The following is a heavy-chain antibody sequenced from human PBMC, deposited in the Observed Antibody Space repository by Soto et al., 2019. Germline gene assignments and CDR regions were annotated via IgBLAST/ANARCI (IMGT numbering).Heavy chain of an antibody. CDR3: ARGGIAVAAYFDY. Sequence: SETLSLTCTVSGGSISSYYWSWIRQPPGKGLEWIGYIYYSGSTNYNPSLKSRVTISVDTSKNQFSLKLSSVTAADTAVYYCARGGIAVAAYFDYWGQGTLVTVSS. J-gene: IGHJ4*02. CDR2: IYYSGST. D-gene: IGHD6-19*01. CDR1: GGSISSYY. V-gene: IGHV4-59*08.